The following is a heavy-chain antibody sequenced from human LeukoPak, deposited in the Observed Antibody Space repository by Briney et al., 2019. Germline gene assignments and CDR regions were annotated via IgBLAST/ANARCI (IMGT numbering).Heavy chain of an antibody. CDR1: GGSFSSRPYY. Sequence: SETLSLTCTVSGGSFSSRPYYWSWIRQPAGKGLEWIGRIYTSGSTNYNPSLKSRVTISVDTSKNQFSLKLSSVTAADTAVYYCARDYFTWFDPWGQGTLVTVSS. J-gene: IGHJ5*02. CDR2: IYTSGST. D-gene: IGHD2/OR15-2a*01. V-gene: IGHV4-61*02. CDR3: ARDYFTWFDP.